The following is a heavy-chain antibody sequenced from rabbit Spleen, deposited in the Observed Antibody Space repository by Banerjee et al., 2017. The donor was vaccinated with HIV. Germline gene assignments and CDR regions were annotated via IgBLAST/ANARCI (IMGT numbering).Heavy chain of an antibody. CDR2: IDAGSSGRT. J-gene: IGHJ4*01. D-gene: IGHD1-1*01. CDR1: GFSFSSSYW. Sequence: QEQLEESGGDLVKPEGSLTLTCTASGFSFSSSYWICWVRQAPGKGLESIACIDAGSSGRTYYASWAKGRFTFSKTSSTTVTLQMTSLTAADTATYFCARDLDGVIGWNFYLWGPGTLVTVS. CDR3: ARDLDGVIGWNFYL. V-gene: IGHV1S45*01.